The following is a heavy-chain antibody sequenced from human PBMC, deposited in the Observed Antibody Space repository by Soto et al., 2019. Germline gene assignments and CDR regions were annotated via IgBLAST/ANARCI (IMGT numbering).Heavy chain of an antibody. V-gene: IGHV4-4*07. J-gene: IGHJ6*02. CDR2: IYTSGST. CDR1: GGSISSYY. CDR3: ARVEADPYYYGSGSPLMGMDV. Sequence: SETLSLTCTVSGGSISSYYWSWIRQPAGKGLEWIGRIYTSGSTNYNPSLKSRVTMSVDTSKNQFSLKLSSVTAADTAVYYCARVEADPYYYGSGSPLMGMDVWGQGTTVTVSS. D-gene: IGHD3-10*01.